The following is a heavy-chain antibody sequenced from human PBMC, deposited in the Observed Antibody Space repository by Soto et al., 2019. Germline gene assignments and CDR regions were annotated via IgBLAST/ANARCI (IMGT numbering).Heavy chain of an antibody. CDR3: AITTVTTTSFLGHGMDV. D-gene: IGHD4-17*01. CDR1: GGTFSSYA. CDR2: IIPIFGTA. Sequence: QVQLVQSGAEVKKPGSSVKVSCKASGGTFSSYAISWVRQAPGQGLEWMGGIIPIFGTANYAQKFQGRVTITADESTSTAYMELSSLRSEDTAVYYCAITTVTTTSFLGHGMDVWGQGTTVTVSS. J-gene: IGHJ6*02. V-gene: IGHV1-69*12.